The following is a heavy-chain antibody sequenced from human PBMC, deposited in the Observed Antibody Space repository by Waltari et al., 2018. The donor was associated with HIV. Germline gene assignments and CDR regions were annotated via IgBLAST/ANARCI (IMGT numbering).Heavy chain of an antibody. V-gene: IGHV1-3*01. CDR2: INAGNCNT. CDR1: GYTFTSYA. J-gene: IGHJ6*02. Sequence: QVQLVQSGAEVKKPGASVKVSCKASGYTFTSYAMHWVRQAPGQRLEWMGWINAGNCNTKYSQTFQGRVTITRYTSASTAYMELSSLRSEDTAVYYCARVRSYGMDVWRQGTTVTVSS. CDR3: ARVRSYGMDV.